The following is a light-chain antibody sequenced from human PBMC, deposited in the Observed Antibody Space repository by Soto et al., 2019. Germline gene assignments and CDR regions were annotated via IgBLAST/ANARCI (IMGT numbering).Light chain of an antibody. Sequence: EIVMTQSPATLSVSAGERVTLSCRASQSVSSNLAWYQQKPGQAPRLLIYGASTRATGIPARFSGSGYGTDFPLTISSLQSEDFAVYYSQQYNNWPPLTFGGGTKVEIK. CDR1: QSVSSN. CDR3: QQYNNWPPLT. CDR2: GAS. V-gene: IGKV3D-15*01. J-gene: IGKJ4*01.